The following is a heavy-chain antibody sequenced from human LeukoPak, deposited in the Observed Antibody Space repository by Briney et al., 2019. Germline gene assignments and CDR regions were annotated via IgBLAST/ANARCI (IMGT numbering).Heavy chain of an antibody. D-gene: IGHD3-3*01. Sequence: GGSLRLSCAASGFTFNSYVMNWVRQAPGKGLEWVAVIWYDGSNKYYADSVKGRFTISRDNSKNTLYLQMNSLRAEDTAVYYCARGDDDFWSGFDYWGQGTLVTVSS. J-gene: IGHJ4*02. CDR3: ARGDDDFWSGFDY. CDR2: IWYDGSNK. V-gene: IGHV3-33*08. CDR1: GFTFNSYV.